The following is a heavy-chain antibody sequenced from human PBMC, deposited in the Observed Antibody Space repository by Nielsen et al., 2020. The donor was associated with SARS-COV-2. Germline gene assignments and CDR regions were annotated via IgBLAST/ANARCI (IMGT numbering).Heavy chain of an antibody. D-gene: IGHD3-10*01. Sequence: SVKVSCKASGGTFSSYAISWVRQAPGQGLEWMGGIIPIFGTANYAQKFQGRVTIIADESTSTAYMELSSLRSEDTAVYYCARGRSSSGYYYYMDVWGKGTTVTVSS. J-gene: IGHJ6*03. CDR1: GGTFSSYA. CDR3: ARGRSSSGYYYYMDV. V-gene: IGHV1-69*13. CDR2: IIPIFGTA.